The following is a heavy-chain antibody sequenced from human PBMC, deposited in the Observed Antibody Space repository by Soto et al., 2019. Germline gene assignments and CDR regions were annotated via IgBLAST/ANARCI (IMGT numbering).Heavy chain of an antibody. CDR2: LNPSGGST. J-gene: IGHJ4*02. CDR3: PREGNSHGSGKPSAY. CDR1: GYTFTRYH. D-gene: IGHD3-10*01. V-gene: IGHV1-46*01. Sequence: GAPVKGSCKASGYTFTRYHMDWVLQAPEQVLEWLVILNPSGGSTSDEQKSQGRVTMTRDTSTSTVYMELSSLRSEDTAVYYFPREGNSHGSGKPSAYWGQGTLVIGSS.